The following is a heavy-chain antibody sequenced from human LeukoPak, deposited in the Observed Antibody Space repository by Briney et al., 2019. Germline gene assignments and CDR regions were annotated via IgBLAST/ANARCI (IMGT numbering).Heavy chain of an antibody. J-gene: IGHJ5*02. CDR2: VYSGGDT. CDR3: TRDPDA. V-gene: IGHV3-66*01. Sequence: GGSLRLSCEASGFTVTNYYMSWVRKAPGKGLEWVSVVYSGGDTYHADSVKGRFTLSRDNSKNTLYLQMNSLRVEDTAVYYCTRDPDAWGQGTLVTVSS. CDR1: GFTVTNYY.